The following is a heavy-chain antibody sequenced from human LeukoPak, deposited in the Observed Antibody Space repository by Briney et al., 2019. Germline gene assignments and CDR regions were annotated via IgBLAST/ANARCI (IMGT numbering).Heavy chain of an antibody. J-gene: IGHJ3*02. Sequence: GGSLRLSCAASGFTFSNYWMRWVRQAPGKGLEWVANIKEDGSDKHYMDSVKGRFTISRDNAKNSLFLQMNSLRAEDTAVYYCAKDFVGGAFDIWGQGTMVTVSS. CDR3: AKDFVGGAFDI. D-gene: IGHD2-15*01. V-gene: IGHV3-7*01. CDR2: IKEDGSDK. CDR1: GFTFSNYW.